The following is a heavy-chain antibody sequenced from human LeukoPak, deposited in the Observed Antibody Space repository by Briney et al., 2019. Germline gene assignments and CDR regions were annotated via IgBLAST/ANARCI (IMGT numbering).Heavy chain of an antibody. J-gene: IGHJ5*02. CDR3: ARQLGFLALTGWFDP. CDR1: GGSISSSSYY. Sequence: SETLSLTCTVSGGSISSSSYYWGWIRQPPGKGLEWIGSIYYSGSTYYNPSLKSRVTISVDTSKNQFSLKLSSVTAADTAVYYCARQLGFLALTGWFDPWGQGTLVTVSS. V-gene: IGHV4-39*07. D-gene: IGHD3-3*01. CDR2: IYYSGST.